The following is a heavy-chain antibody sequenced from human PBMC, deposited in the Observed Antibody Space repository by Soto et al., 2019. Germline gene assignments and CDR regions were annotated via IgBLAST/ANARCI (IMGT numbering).Heavy chain of an antibody. CDR3: ASSSGNNYGVGTNYYFDY. Sequence: VQLVQSGAEVKKLGSSVKVSCKTSGGTFSTYSIVWVRQAPGEGLEWMGGIIPIFGTANYAQKFQDRVTITADKSTNTAFMELSSLKSEDTAMYYCASSSGNNYGVGTNYYFDYWGQGTLVTVSS. D-gene: IGHD1-26*01. V-gene: IGHV1-69*06. CDR2: IIPIFGTA. J-gene: IGHJ4*02. CDR1: GGTFSTYS.